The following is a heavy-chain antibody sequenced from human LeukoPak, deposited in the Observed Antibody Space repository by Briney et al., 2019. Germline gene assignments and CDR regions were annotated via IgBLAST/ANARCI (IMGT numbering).Heavy chain of an antibody. CDR1: GFTFSGFW. CDR2: IKQDGSEK. J-gene: IGHJ3*02. CDR3: AREDRSRGIFDI. V-gene: IGHV3-7*01. D-gene: IGHD3-10*01. Sequence: PGGSLRLSCAASGFTFSGFWMSWVRQTPGKGLEWVANIKQDGSEKYYVDSVKGRFTISRDNAKNSLSLQMNSLRVEDTAVYYCAREDRSRGIFDIWGQGTMVIVSS.